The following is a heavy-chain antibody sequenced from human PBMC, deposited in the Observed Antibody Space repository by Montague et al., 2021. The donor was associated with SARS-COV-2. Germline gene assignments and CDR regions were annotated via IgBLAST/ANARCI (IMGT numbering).Heavy chain of an antibody. V-gene: IGHV4-39*02. CDR1: GESIDRDTYY. J-gene: IGHJ4*02. Sequence: SETLSLTCIVSGESIDRDTYYWGWIRQSPGKGLEWIGSLSSSSSTYYNPSLRSRVTISMDTSKNHFSLKVNSVTATDTAVYFCARPGSVSGWFYLDDWGQGTLVSVSS. CDR2: LSSSSST. D-gene: IGHD6-19*01. CDR3: ARPGSVSGWFYLDD.